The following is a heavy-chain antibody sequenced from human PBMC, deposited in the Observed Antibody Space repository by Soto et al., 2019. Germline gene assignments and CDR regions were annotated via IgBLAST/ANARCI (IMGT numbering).Heavy chain of an antibody. Sequence: QGQLVQSGAEVRKPGASVKVSCKASGYSFTTYSVHWVRQAPGQGLEWMGWITGGSGNTRYSQSLQGRVTITRDSSASTAYLVLSSLRSEDTAVYYCARNLGTTPYYYLAMDVWGRGTSVTVSS. CDR3: ARNLGTTPYYYLAMDV. J-gene: IGHJ6*02. CDR1: GYSFTTYS. V-gene: IGHV1-3*01. D-gene: IGHD7-27*01. CDR2: ITGGSGNT.